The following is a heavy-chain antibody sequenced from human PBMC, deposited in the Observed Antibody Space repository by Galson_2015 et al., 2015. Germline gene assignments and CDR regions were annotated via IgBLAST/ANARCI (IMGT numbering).Heavy chain of an antibody. V-gene: IGHV5-51*01. D-gene: IGHD2/OR15-2a*01. J-gene: IGHJ4*02. Sequence: QSGAEVKKPGDSLKISCKGSGYSVTNYWIGWVRQVPGKGLEWMAIIYPGDSDTRYSPSLQGQVTISADKSINTAYLQWSSLKASDTAMYYCASEYFHWGQGTLVTVSS. CDR1: GYSVTNYW. CDR2: IYPGDSDT. CDR3: ASEYFH.